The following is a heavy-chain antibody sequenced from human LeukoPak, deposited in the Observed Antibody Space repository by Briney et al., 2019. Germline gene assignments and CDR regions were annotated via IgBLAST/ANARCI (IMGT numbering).Heavy chain of an antibody. CDR3: ARHRNSGSRFDP. Sequence: PSETLSLTCTVSGGSISSYYWSWIRQPPGKGLEWIGYIYTSGSTNYHPSLKSRVTIPVDTSKNQFSLKLSSVTAADTAVYYCARHRNSGSRFDPWGQGTLVTVSS. V-gene: IGHV4-4*09. CDR2: IYTSGST. CDR1: GGSISSYY. D-gene: IGHD1-26*01. J-gene: IGHJ5*02.